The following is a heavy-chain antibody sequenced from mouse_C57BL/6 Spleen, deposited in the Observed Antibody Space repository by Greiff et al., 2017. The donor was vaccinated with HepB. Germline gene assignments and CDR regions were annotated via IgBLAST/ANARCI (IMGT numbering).Heavy chain of an antibody. V-gene: IGHV1-52*01. D-gene: IGHD1-1*01. CDR1: GYTFTSYW. CDR2: IDPSDSET. J-gene: IGHJ3*01. CDR3: AQGITTGAPFAY. Sequence: QVQLKESGAELVRPGSSVKLSCKASGYTFTSYWMHWVKQRPIQGLEWIGNIDPSDSETHYNQKFKDKATLTVDKSSSTAYMQLSSLTSEDSAVYYCAQGITTGAPFAYWGQGTLVTVSA.